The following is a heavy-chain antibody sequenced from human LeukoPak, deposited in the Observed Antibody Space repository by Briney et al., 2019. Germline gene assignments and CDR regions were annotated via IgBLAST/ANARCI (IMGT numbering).Heavy chain of an antibody. D-gene: IGHD3-22*01. CDR1: GYSFTSYW. CDR2: IYPGDSDT. V-gene: IGHV5-51*01. Sequence: GESLKISCKGSGYSFTSYWIGWVRKMPGRGLEWMGMIYPGDSDTKYSPSFQGQVTISADKSIATAYLQWSSLKASDTAMYYCARLPSSGYYPDAFDIWGQGTMVADSS. CDR3: ARLPSSGYYPDAFDI. J-gene: IGHJ3*02.